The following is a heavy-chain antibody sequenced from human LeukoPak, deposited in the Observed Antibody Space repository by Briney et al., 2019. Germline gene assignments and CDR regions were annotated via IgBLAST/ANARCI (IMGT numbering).Heavy chain of an antibody. V-gene: IGHV4-59*01. D-gene: IGHD3-9*01. Sequence: SETLSLTCTVSGGSINNYYWSWIRQPPGKGLEWIGYIYYRGSTNYNPSLKSRVTFSVDTSKNQFSLKLSSVTAADTAVYYCARASPLNYDILTGYVYYFDYWGQGTLVTVSS. CDR3: ARASPLNYDILTGYVYYFDY. J-gene: IGHJ4*02. CDR2: IYYRGST. CDR1: GGSINNYY.